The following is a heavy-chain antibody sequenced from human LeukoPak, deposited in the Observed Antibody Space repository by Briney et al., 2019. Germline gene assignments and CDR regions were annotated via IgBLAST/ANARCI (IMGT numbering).Heavy chain of an antibody. CDR3: ARERAAAGDS. CDR2: IHYSGST. J-gene: IGHJ5*01. V-gene: IGHV4-39*07. D-gene: IGHD6-13*01. CDR1: GDSISSTSYY. Sequence: PSETLSLTCSVSGDSISSTSYYWAWIRQPPGKGLEWIGSIHYSGSTYYNPSLKSRVTLSVDTSKNQFSLKLSSVTAADTAVYYCARERAAAGDSWGREPWSPSPQ.